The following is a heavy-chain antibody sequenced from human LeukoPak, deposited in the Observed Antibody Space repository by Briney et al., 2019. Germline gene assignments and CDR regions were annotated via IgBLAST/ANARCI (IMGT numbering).Heavy chain of an antibody. CDR3: ARRGGHWPDV. CDR2: IYHSGST. V-gene: IGHV4-38-2*01. Sequence: PSETLSLTCAVSGYSISSGYYWGWIRQPPGKGLEWIGSIYHSGSTYYNPSLKSRVTISVDTSKNQFSLKLSSVTAADTAVYYCARRGGHWPDVWGKGTTVTVSS. J-gene: IGHJ6*04. CDR1: GYSISSGYY. D-gene: IGHD1-1*01.